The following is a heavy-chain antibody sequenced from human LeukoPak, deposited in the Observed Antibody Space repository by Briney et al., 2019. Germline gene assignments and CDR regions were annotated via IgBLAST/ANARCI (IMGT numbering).Heavy chain of an antibody. Sequence: GGSLRLSCAASGFSFSSYWMHWVRQAPGKGLVWVSRIKTDGSSLDGSSTSYADSVKGRFTVSRDNAKNSLYLQMNSLRAEDTALYYCAKDSLTSSDSSSWYELDYWGQGTLVTVSS. CDR2: IKTDGSSLDGSST. V-gene: IGHV3-74*01. J-gene: IGHJ4*02. CDR1: GFSFSSYW. CDR3: AKDSLTSSDSSSWYELDY. D-gene: IGHD6-13*01.